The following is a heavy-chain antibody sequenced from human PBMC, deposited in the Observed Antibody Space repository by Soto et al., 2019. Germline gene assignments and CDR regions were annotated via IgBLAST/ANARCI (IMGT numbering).Heavy chain of an antibody. J-gene: IGHJ4*02. D-gene: IGHD3-22*01. CDR3: AKGMYYYDSSGYRLFDY. Sequence: GGSLRLSCAASGFTFRNYAMNWVRQAPGKGLEWVSGISVSGGTTYYADSVRGRFTVSRDNSKNTVFLQMNSLRAEDTAVYFCAKGMYYYDSSGYRLFDYWGQGTLVTVSS. CDR1: GFTFRNYA. V-gene: IGHV3-23*01. CDR2: ISVSGGTT.